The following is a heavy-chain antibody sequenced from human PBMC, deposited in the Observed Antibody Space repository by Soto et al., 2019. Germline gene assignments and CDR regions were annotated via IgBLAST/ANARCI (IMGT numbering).Heavy chain of an antibody. D-gene: IGHD6-19*01. CDR3: ASLNPVAGPLDY. CDR2: ISAYNGNT. CDR1: GYTFTSYG. V-gene: IGHV1-18*01. Sequence: EASVKVSCKASGYTFTSYGISWVRQAPGQGLEWMGWISAYNGNTNYAQKLQGRVTMTTDTSTSTAYMELRSLRSDDTTVYYCASLNPVAGPLDYWGQGTLVTVSS. J-gene: IGHJ4*02.